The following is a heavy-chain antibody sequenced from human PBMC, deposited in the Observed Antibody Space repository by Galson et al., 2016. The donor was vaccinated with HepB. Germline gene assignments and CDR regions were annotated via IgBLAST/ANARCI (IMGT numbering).Heavy chain of an antibody. CDR3: ARCVDTSMAPFDY. CDR2: SK. D-gene: IGHD5-18*01. V-gene: IGHV3-30*04. J-gene: IGHJ4*02. CDR1: GFTFRTHA. Sequence: SLRLSCAASGFTFRTHAVHWVRQAPGKGLEWVGDSKYYPDSVKGRFTISRDNSKNTLYLQMNSLRPEDMAVYYCARCVDTSMAPFDYWGQGTLLTVSS.